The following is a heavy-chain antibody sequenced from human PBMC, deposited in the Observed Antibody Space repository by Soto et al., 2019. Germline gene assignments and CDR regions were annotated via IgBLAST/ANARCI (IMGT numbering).Heavy chain of an antibody. J-gene: IGHJ6*02. Sequence: GGSLRLSCAASGFTFSSYGMHWVRQAPGKGLEWVAVIWYDGSNKYYADSVKGRFTISRDNSKNTLYLQMNSLRAEDTAVYYCASLPGIAAAGYYGMDVWGQGTTVTVSS. CDR3: ASLPGIAAAGYYGMDV. CDR1: GFTFSSYG. D-gene: IGHD6-13*01. CDR2: IWYDGSNK. V-gene: IGHV3-33*01.